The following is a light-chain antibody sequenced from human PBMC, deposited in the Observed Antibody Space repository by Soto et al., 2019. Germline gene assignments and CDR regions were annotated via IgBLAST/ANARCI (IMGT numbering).Light chain of an antibody. CDR1: QGISNY. V-gene: IGKV1-27*01. CDR2: AAI. CDR3: QKYDSAPWT. Sequence: QMTQSPSSLSASIGDRVTITCRASQGISNYLAWYQQKPGKVPKLLIYAAITLQPGAPSRFSASGSGTDFTLTISSLQPEDVATYYCQKYDSAPWTFGQGTKVDIK. J-gene: IGKJ1*01.